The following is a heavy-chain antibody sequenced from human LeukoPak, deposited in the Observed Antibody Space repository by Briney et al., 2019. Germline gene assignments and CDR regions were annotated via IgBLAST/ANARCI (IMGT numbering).Heavy chain of an antibody. CDR2: MSGSAGST. CDR3: AKDGERSLGWSPPLGY. CDR1: GFTISSYA. Sequence: GGSLRLSCAVSGFTISSYAMSWVRQAPGKGLEWVSAMSGSAGSTYYADSVKGRITISRDNSKNMLYLEMNSLRAEDTAVYYCAKDGERSLGWSPPLGYWGQGTLVTVSS. V-gene: IGHV3-23*01. D-gene: IGHD3-3*01. J-gene: IGHJ4*02.